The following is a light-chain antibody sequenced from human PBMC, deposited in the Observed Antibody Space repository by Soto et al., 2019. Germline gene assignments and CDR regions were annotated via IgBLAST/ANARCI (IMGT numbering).Light chain of an antibody. J-gene: IGLJ3*02. CDR3: AAWDDSLNGWV. Sequence: QSVLTQPPSASGTPGQRVTISSSGISSNIGSNTVNWYQQLPGTAPKLLIYSNNQRPSGVPDRFSGSKSGTSASLAISGLQSEDEADYYWAAWDDSLNGWVFGGGTKLTVL. CDR1: SSNIGSNT. CDR2: SNN. V-gene: IGLV1-44*01.